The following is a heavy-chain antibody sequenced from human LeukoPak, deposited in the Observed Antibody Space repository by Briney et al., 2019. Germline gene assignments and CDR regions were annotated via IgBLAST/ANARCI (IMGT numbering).Heavy chain of an antibody. CDR3: ARVRGDYDILTGLGWFDP. J-gene: IGHJ5*02. D-gene: IGHD3-9*01. Sequence: PSQTLSLTCTVSGGSISSGDYYWSWIRQPPGKGLEWIGYIYYSGSTYYNPSLKSRVTISVDTSKNQFSLKLSPVTAADTAVYYCARVRGDYDILTGLGWFDPWGQGTLVTVSS. V-gene: IGHV4-30-4*01. CDR2: IYYSGST. CDR1: GGSISSGDYY.